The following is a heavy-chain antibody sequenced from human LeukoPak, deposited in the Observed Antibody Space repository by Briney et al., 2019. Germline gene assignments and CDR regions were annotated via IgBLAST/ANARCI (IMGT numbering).Heavy chain of an antibody. D-gene: IGHD2-2*01. CDR2: IISTGSTT. V-gene: IGHV3-48*01. Sequence: GGSLRLSCAASGFTFSSYSMNWVRQAPGKGLEWISYIISTGSTTYYADSVKGRFTISRDNTNNSVSLQMSSLRAEDTAVYYCATGFWGYCSRNSCPLDNWGQGTLVTVAS. CDR1: GFTFSSYS. J-gene: IGHJ4*02. CDR3: ATGFWGYCSRNSCPLDN.